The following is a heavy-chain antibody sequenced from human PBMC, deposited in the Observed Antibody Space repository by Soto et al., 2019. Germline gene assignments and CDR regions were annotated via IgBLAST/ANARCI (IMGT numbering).Heavy chain of an antibody. Sequence: GESLKISCAASGYNFDTYWIGWVRQMPGKGLEWMGIIYPGDFDTRYSQSFQGHFTMSVDKSINTAYLQWNNLETSDTAMYYCARLLGYSFGHQEFFDYWGQGTPGTVSS. CDR3: ARLLGYSFGHQEFFDY. CDR2: IYPGDFDT. J-gene: IGHJ4*02. V-gene: IGHV5-51*01. CDR1: GYNFDTYW. D-gene: IGHD5-18*01.